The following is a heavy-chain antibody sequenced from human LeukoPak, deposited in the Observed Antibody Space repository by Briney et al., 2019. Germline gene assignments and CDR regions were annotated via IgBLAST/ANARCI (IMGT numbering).Heavy chain of an antibody. J-gene: IGHJ3*02. CDR1: GDSISSGDYY. D-gene: IGHD3-22*01. CDR2: ISSSGST. V-gene: IGHV4-61*02. Sequence: SETLSLTCTVSGDSISSGDYYWSWIRQPAGKGLEWIGRISSSGSTNYNPSLKSRFTISVDTSKNQFSLKLSSVTAADTAVYFCARGPYSYDSSGAFDIWGQGTMVTVSS. CDR3: ARGPYSYDSSGAFDI.